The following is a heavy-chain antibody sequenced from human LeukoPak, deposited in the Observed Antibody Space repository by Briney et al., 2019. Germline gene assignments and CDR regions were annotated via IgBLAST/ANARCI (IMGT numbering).Heavy chain of an antibody. D-gene: IGHD3-22*01. CDR3: ARDPHDDNGDYYFDY. CDR1: GFSFTTSS. CDR2: ISYDGRRK. Sequence: GGSLRLSCAASGFSFTTSSMHWVRQGPGRGLEWLTVISYDGRRKYYADFVKGRFTISRDNSKNTLYLQINSLRPDDTAVYYCARDPHDDNGDYYFDYWGQGTLVTVSS. V-gene: IGHV3-30*04. J-gene: IGHJ4*02.